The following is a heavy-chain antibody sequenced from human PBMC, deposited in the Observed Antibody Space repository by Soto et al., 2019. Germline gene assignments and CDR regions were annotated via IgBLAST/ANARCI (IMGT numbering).Heavy chain of an antibody. CDR1: GFTFRTYY. Sequence: EVELVESGGGLVKPGGSLKLSCAASGFTFRTYYMIWVRQAPGKGLEWVSTISAGSSNIYYAPSVKGRFTISRNNAKNLLYLQINSLRAENTAGYYCARQYPSSSRHFDHWGQGTLVIVSS. CDR2: ISAGSSNI. V-gene: IGHV3-21*01. J-gene: IGHJ4*02. CDR3: ARQYPSSSRHFDH. D-gene: IGHD6-6*01.